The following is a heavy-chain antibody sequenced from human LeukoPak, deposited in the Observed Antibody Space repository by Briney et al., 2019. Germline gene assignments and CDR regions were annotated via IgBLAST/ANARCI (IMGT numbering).Heavy chain of an antibody. J-gene: IGHJ1*01. V-gene: IGHV3-15*01. Sequence: GGSLRLSCASSVFTFTNAWMSWVRQAPAKGLEWGGHIQSKTAGETTNYDAPVKGRFTISRDDSKTTLYLQMNSLKSEDTAVYYCTTVRGSSYQYFQRSGQGTLVTVSS. CDR2: IQSKTAGETT. CDR3: TTVRGSSYQYFQR. D-gene: IGHD6-13*01. CDR1: VFTFTNAW.